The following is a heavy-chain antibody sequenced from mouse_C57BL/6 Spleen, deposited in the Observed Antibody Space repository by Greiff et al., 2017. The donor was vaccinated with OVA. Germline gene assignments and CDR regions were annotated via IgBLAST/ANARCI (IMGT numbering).Heavy chain of an antibody. Sequence: EVKLMDSGGGLVKPGGSLKLSCAASGFTFSSYAMSWVRQTPDKRLEWVATISDGGSYTYYQENVKGRLTISRDNAKNNLYLQMSHLKSEDTAMDYCAREGGLRPACDYWGQGTTLTVSS. D-gene: IGHD1-2*01. CDR2: ISDGGSYT. CDR3: AREGGLRPACDY. V-gene: IGHV5-4*01. J-gene: IGHJ2*01. CDR1: GFTFSSYA.